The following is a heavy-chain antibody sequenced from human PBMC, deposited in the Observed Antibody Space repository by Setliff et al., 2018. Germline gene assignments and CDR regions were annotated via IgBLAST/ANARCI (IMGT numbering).Heavy chain of an antibody. CDR3: ARAYCGGDCYNRQLEYFQH. D-gene: IGHD2-21*02. J-gene: IGHJ1*01. CDR2: ISACNGNT. CDR1: GYTFTSYG. Sequence: ASVKVSCKASGYTFTSYGISWVRQAPGQGLEWMGWISACNGNTNYAQKLQGRVTMTTDTSARTAYMELRSLRPDDTAVYYCARAYCGGDCYNRQLEYFQHWGQGTLVTVSS. V-gene: IGHV1-18*01.